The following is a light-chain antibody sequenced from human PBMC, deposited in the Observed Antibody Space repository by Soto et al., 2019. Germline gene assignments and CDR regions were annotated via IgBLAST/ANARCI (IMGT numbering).Light chain of an antibody. V-gene: IGLV3-21*04. CDR2: YVS. J-gene: IGLJ2*01. CDR3: QVWDSSTGV. Sequence: SYELTQPPSVSVAPGETARITCGGNNIGSKSVHCYQQKPGQAPVLVIYYVSDRPSGIPERFSGSTSGNAATLTISRVEAGDEADYYCQVWDSSTGVFGGGTKLTVL. CDR1: NIGSKS.